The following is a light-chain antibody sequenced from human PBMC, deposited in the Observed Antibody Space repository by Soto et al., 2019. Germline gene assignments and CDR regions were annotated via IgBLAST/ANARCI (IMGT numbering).Light chain of an antibody. CDR3: QQYNTYPLT. V-gene: IGKV1-5*03. CDR2: KAS. Sequence: DIQMTQSPSTLSASVGDRVTITCRASQSISTWLAWYQQKPGKAPKLLIYKASNLEDGVPSRFSGSGSGTESTITISSLQPDDFATYYCQQYNTYPLTCGGGTTVEIK. J-gene: IGKJ4*01. CDR1: QSISTW.